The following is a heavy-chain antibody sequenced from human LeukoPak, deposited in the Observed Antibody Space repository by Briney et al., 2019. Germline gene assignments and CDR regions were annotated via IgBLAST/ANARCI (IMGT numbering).Heavy chain of an antibody. V-gene: IGHV4-61*02. CDR1: GGSISSGSYY. Sequence: SETLSLTCTVSGGSISSGSYYWSWIRQPAGKGLEWIGRIYTSGSTNYNLSLKSRVTMSVDTSKNQFSLKLSSVTAADTAVYYCARDQYYYGSGSYYFDYWGQGTLVTVSS. J-gene: IGHJ4*02. D-gene: IGHD3-10*01. CDR3: ARDQYYYGSGSYYFDY. CDR2: IYTSGST.